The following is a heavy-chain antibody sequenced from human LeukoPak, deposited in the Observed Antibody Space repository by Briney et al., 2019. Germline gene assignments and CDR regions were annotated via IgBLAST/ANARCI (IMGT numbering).Heavy chain of an antibody. CDR1: GASISSYY. V-gene: IGHV4-59*01. J-gene: IGHJ3*02. Sequence: SETLSLTCTVSGASISSYYWSWIREPPGKGLEWIGYIYNSGSTNYNHSLKSRVTISEDMSNNQFSLKLSSVTAADTAVYYCARALRLWGGNSGIAFDIWGQGTMVTVSS. CDR2: IYNSGST. D-gene: IGHD4-23*01. CDR3: ARALRLWGGNSGIAFDI.